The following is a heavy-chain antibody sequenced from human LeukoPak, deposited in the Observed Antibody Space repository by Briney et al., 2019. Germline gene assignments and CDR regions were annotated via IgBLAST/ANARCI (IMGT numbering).Heavy chain of an antibody. CDR2: IYYSGST. J-gene: IGHJ6*02. CDR3: ARARIAVAGILYYYYGMDV. CDR1: GGSISSYH. V-gene: IGHV4-59*01. Sequence: PSETLSLTCTVSGGSISSYHWSWIRQPPGKGLEWIGYIYYSGSTNYNPSLKSRVTISVDTSKNQFSLKLSSVTAADTAVYYCARARIAVAGILYYYYGMDVWGQGTTVTVSS. D-gene: IGHD6-19*01.